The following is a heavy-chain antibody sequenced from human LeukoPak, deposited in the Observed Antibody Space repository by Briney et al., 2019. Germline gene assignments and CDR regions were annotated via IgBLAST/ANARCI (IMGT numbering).Heavy chain of an antibody. CDR2: TYYRSKWYN. Sequence: SQTLSLTCAISGDSVSSNSVTWNWIRQSPSRGLEWLGRTYYRSKWYNDYAVSVKSRITINPDTSKNQFSLQLNSVTPEDTAVYYCARDQEQWLYGPDYYYYGMDVWGQGTTVTVSS. CDR1: GDSVSSNSVT. CDR3: ARDQEQWLYGPDYYYYGMDV. D-gene: IGHD6-19*01. J-gene: IGHJ6*02. V-gene: IGHV6-1*01.